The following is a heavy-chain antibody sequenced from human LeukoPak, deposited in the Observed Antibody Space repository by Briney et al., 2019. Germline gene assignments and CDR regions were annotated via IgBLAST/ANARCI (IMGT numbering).Heavy chain of an antibody. D-gene: IGHD2-2*01. CDR3: ATRYCSSTSCSRTKYYGMDV. CDR2: IIPIFGTA. V-gene: IGHV1-69*13. Sequence: ASVKVSCKASGGTSSSYAISWVRQAPGQGLEWMGGIIPIFGTANYAQKFQGRVTITADESTSTAYMELSSLRSEDTAVYYCATRYCSSTSCSRTKYYGMDVWGKGTTVTVSS. J-gene: IGHJ6*04. CDR1: GGTSSSYA.